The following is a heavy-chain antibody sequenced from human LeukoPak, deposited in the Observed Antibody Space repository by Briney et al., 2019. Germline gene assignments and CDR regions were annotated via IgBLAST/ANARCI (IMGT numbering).Heavy chain of an antibody. Sequence: ASVKVSCKASGYTFTGYYMHWVRQAPGQGLEWMGWINPNSGGTNYAQKFQGRVTMTRDTSISTAYMELSRLRSDDTAVYYCARDSYIAPNPRGYFQHWGQGTLVTVSS. D-gene: IGHD6-13*01. CDR2: INPNSGGT. CDR3: ARDSYIAPNPRGYFQH. CDR1: GYTFTGYY. J-gene: IGHJ1*01. V-gene: IGHV1-2*02.